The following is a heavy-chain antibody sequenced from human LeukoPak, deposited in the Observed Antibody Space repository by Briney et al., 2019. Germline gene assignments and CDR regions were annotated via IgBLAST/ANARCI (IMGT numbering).Heavy chain of an antibody. CDR2: INHSGST. CDR3: ARSYCGGDCPP. Sequence: PSETLSLTCAVYGGSFSGYYWSWIRQPPGKGLEWIGEINHSGSTNYNPSLKSRVTISVDTSKNQFSLKLSSVTAADTAVYYCARSYCGGDCPPWGQGTLVTVSS. V-gene: IGHV4-34*01. D-gene: IGHD2-21*01. J-gene: IGHJ5*02. CDR1: GGSFSGYY.